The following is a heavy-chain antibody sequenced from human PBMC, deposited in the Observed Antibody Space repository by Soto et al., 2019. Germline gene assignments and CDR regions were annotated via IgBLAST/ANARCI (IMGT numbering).Heavy chain of an antibody. D-gene: IGHD6-13*01. V-gene: IGHV4-30-4*01. CDR2: IYYSGST. CDR1: GGSISSGDYY. J-gene: IGHJ5*02. Sequence: LSLTCTVSGGSISSGDYYWSWIRQPPGKGLEWIGYIYYSGSTYYNPSLKSRVTISVDTSKNQFSLKLSSVTAADTAVYYCAREVGQQLAPGGWLDPWGQGTLVTVSS. CDR3: AREVGQQLAPGGWLDP.